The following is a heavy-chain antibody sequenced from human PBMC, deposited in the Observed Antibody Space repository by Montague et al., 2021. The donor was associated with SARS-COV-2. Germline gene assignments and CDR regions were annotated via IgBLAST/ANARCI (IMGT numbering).Heavy chain of an antibody. Sequence: SETLSLTCTVSGGSISSYYWSWIRQPPGKGLEWIGYIYYSGSTNYNPPLKSRVSISVDTSKNQFTLKLTSVTAADTAMYYCAKEREVVRAARTLVAFDLWGQGTMVTVSS. CDR3: AKEREVVRAARTLVAFDL. J-gene: IGHJ3*01. D-gene: IGHD2-2*01. CDR1: GGSISSYY. CDR2: IYYSGST. V-gene: IGHV4-59*12.